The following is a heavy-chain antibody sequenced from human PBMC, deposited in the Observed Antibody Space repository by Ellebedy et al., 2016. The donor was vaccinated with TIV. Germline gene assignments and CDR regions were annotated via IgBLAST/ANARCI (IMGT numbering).Heavy chain of an antibody. CDR3: SGAYGRATPKY. Sequence: MPSETLSLTCTVSGVSVNSANYYWTWIRQPPGKGLEWIGYFYSSGSTDYKPSLKSRVAISVDTSKNQFSLKLSSVTAADMAVYFCSGAYGRATPKYWGQGTLVTVSS. D-gene: IGHD3-10*01. CDR1: GVSVNSANYY. CDR2: FYSSGST. V-gene: IGHV4-61*01. J-gene: IGHJ4*02.